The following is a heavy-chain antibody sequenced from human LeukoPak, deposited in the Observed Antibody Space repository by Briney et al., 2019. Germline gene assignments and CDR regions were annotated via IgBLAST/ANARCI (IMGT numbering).Heavy chain of an antibody. V-gene: IGHV1-2*06. D-gene: IGHD2-21*02. CDR2: VNTDNGRP. CDR3: ARAYCGGDCYQRSYFDD. Sequence: ASVKVSCKSSRYTFTGTYIRCVPPTPGERLGCMGQVNTDNGRPNNVQKLQGRVTMTRDTSISTAYMELSRLRSDDTAVYYCARAYCGGDCYQRSYFDDWSQGRLVTASS. J-gene: IGHJ4*02. CDR1: RYTFTGTY.